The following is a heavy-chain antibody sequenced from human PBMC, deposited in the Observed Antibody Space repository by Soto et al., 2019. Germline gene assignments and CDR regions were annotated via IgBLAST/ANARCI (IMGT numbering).Heavy chain of an antibody. CDR1: GGSVSSGSYY. CDR3: ARIYGSGSYFYYYGMDV. CDR2: IYYSGST. Sequence: TSETLSLTCTVSGGSVSSGSYYWSWIRQPPGKGLEWIGYIYYSGSTNYNPSLKSRVTISVDTSKNQFSLKLSSVTAADTAVYYCARIYGSGSYFYYYGMDVWGQGTTVTVSS. D-gene: IGHD3-10*01. V-gene: IGHV4-61*01. J-gene: IGHJ6*02.